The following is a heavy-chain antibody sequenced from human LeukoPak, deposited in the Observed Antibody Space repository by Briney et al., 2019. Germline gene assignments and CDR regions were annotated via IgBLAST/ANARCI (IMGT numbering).Heavy chain of an antibody. CDR3: AKAASSSWPSYYYGMDV. D-gene: IGHD6-13*01. CDR1: GFTFSSYS. CDR2: ISSSSSYI. V-gene: IGHV3-21*04. J-gene: IGHJ6*02. Sequence: GGSLRLSCAASGFTFSSYSMNWVRQAPGKGLEWVSSISSSSSYIYYADSVKGRFTISKDNSKNTVYLQMSSLRVDDTAVYYCAKAASSSWPSYYYGMDVWGQGTTVTVSS.